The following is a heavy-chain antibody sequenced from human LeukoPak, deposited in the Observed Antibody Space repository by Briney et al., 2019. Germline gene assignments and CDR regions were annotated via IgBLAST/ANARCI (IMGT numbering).Heavy chain of an antibody. V-gene: IGHV4-39*01. D-gene: IGHD2-2*01. Sequence: PSETLSLTCTVSGGSISSSSYYWGWIRQPPGKGLEWIGSIYYSGSTYYNPSLKSRVTISVDTSKKQFSLKLSSVTAADTAVYYCARRYCSSTSCLLDYWGQGTLVTVSS. CDR3: ARRYCSSTSCLLDY. CDR2: IYYSGST. CDR1: GGSISSSSYY. J-gene: IGHJ4*02.